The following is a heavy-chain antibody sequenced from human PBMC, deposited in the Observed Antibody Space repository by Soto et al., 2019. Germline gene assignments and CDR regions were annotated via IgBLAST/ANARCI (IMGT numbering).Heavy chain of an antibody. CDR3: AKWEYYDI. Sequence: PGGSLRLSCAASGFTFSSYGMRWVRQAPGKGLEWGSAISGSGDRTYYADSVKGRFTISRDNSKNTVYLQMNSLRAEDTARYYWAKWEYYDIGGQGTLVTVSS. CDR2: ISGSGDRT. V-gene: IGHV3-23*01. CDR1: GFTFSSYG. J-gene: IGHJ4*02. D-gene: IGHD3-22*01.